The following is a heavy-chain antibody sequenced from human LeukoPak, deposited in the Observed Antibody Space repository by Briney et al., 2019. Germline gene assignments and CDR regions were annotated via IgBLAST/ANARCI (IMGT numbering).Heavy chain of an antibody. V-gene: IGHV4-34*01. J-gene: IGHJ4*02. CDR1: GGSISGYY. Sequence: SETVSLTCTVSGGSISGYYWIWIRQPPGKGLEWIGEINHSGSTNYNPSHKSRVTISVDTSKNQFSLKLSSVTAADTAVYYCARQLGYCYGFDYWGQGTGDRVSS. D-gene: IGHD5-18*01. CDR2: INHSGST. CDR3: ARQLGYCYGFDY.